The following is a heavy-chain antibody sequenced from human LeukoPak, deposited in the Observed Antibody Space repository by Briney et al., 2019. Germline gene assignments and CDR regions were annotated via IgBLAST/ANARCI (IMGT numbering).Heavy chain of an antibody. V-gene: IGHV3-30*02. CDR2: IRYDGSNK. D-gene: IGHD3-3*01. Sequence: GGSLRLSCAASGFTFSSYGMHWVRQAPGKGLEWVAFIRYDGSNKYYADSVKGRFTISRDNSKKTLYLQMNSLRAEDTAVYYCAKCGTYYDFWSGYLGYYYMDVWGKGTTVTVSS. CDR1: GFTFSSYG. CDR3: AKCGTYYDFWSGYLGYYYMDV. J-gene: IGHJ6*03.